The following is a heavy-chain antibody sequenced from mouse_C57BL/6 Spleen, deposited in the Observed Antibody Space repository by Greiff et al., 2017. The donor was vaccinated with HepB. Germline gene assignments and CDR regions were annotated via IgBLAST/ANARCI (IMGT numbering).Heavy chain of an antibody. V-gene: IGHV1-26*01. D-gene: IGHD1-1*01. CDR3: ARSGSPYYYAMDY. CDR1: GYTFTDYY. J-gene: IGHJ4*01. Sequence: VQLQQSGPELVKPGASVKISCKASGYTFTDYYMNWVKQSHGKSLEWIGDINPNNGGTSYNQKFKGKATLTVDKSSSTAYMELRSLTSEDSAVYYCARSGSPYYYAMDYWGQGTSVTVSS. CDR2: INPNNGGT.